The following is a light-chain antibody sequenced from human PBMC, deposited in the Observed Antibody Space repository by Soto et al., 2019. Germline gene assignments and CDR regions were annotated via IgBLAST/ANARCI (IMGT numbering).Light chain of an antibody. CDR1: SSDVGGYNY. CDR3: SSYTSSSTLVV. V-gene: IGLV2-14*01. J-gene: IGLJ2*01. CDR2: DVS. Sequence: QSALTQPASVSGSPGQSITISCTGTSSDVGGYNYVSWYQQHPGKAHKLMIYDVSNRPSGVSNRFSGSKSGNTASLTISGLQVEAEADYYCSSYTSSSTLVVFGGGTKLTVL.